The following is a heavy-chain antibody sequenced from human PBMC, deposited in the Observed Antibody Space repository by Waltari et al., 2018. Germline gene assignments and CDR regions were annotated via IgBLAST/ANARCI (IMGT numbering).Heavy chain of an antibody. V-gene: IGHV3-64D*06. J-gene: IGHJ4*02. Sequence: EVQLVESGGGLVQPGGSLSLSFSASGFPFRLYRIPLVRQAPGKGLEYVSAISPNGDRTYYADCVKGRFTISRDNSKNTVFLQMSSLRAEDTAVYYCVKRWSSSDVDYWGQGTLVTVSS. CDR1: GFPFRLYR. CDR3: VKRWSSSDVDY. CDR2: ISPNGDRT. D-gene: IGHD2-15*01.